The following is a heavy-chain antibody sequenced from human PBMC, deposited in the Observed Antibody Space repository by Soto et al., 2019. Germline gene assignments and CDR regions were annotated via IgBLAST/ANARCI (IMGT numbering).Heavy chain of an antibody. V-gene: IGHV2-5*02. D-gene: IGHD2-15*01. CDR1: GFSLSTSGVG. J-gene: IGHJ4*02. CDR3: ARTIVVVVAAPDYFDY. Sequence: KESGPTLVKPTQTLTLTCTFSGFSLSTSGVGVGWIRQPPGKALEWLALIYWDDDKRYSPSLKSRLTITKDTSKNQVVLTMTNMDPVDTATYYCARTIVVVVAAPDYFDYWGQGTLVTVSS. CDR2: IYWDDDK.